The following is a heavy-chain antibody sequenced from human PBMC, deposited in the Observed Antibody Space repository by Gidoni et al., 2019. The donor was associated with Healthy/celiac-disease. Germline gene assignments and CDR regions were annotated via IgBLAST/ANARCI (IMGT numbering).Heavy chain of an antibody. CDR2: IRSKAYGGTT. J-gene: IGHJ4*02. Sequence: EVQLVESGGGLVQPGRSLRLSCTASGFTFGDYAMSWVRQAPGKGLGWVGFIRSKAYGGTTEYAASVKGRFTISRDDSKSIAYLQMNSLKTEDTAVYYCLSSNYVSTRNYWGQGTLVTVSS. V-gene: IGHV3-49*04. CDR1: GFTFGDYA. D-gene: IGHD4-4*01. CDR3: LSSNYVSTRNY.